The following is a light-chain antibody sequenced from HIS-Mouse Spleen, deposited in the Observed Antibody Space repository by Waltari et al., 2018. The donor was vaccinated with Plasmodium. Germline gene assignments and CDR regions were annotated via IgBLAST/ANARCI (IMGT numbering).Light chain of an antibody. Sequence: EIVMTQSPATLSVSPGDSATISCMASQSVSSNLAWYQQKPGQAPRLLIYGASTRATGIPARFSGSGSGTEFTLTISSLQSEDFAVYYCQQYNNWSFTFGPGTKVDIK. CDR2: GAS. V-gene: IGKV3-15*01. CDR1: QSVSSN. J-gene: IGKJ3*01. CDR3: QQYNNWSFT.